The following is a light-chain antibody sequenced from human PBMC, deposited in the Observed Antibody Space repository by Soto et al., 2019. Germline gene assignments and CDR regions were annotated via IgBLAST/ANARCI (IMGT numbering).Light chain of an antibody. CDR2: KAS. CDR1: QTINVY. J-gene: IGKJ2*01. Sequence: DIQMTQSPSTLSASVGDRVTIPCRASQTINVYLAWYQQKPGKAPKLLIYKASTLESEVPSRFSGSGSGTEFPLTISSLQPDDFATYYCQQYHSYPYTFGQGTRLETK. CDR3: QQYHSYPYT. V-gene: IGKV1-5*03.